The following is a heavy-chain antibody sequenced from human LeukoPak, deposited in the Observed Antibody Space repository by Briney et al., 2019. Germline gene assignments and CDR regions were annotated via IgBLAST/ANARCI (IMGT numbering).Heavy chain of an antibody. J-gene: IGHJ6*04. CDR3: ASAGITMVRGVPPNYYYYYGMDV. CDR2: IIPIFGTA. Sequence: SVKVSCKASGGTFSSYAISWVRQAPGQGLEWMGGIIPIFGTANYAQKFQGRVTITADKSTSTAYMELSSLRSEDTAVYYCASAGITMVRGVPPNYYYYYGMDVWGEGTTVTVSS. D-gene: IGHD3-10*01. CDR1: GGTFSSYA. V-gene: IGHV1-69*06.